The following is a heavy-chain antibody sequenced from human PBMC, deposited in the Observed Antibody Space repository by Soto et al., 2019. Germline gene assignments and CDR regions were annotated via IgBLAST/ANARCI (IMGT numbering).Heavy chain of an antibody. CDR2: ISGGGTTT. CDR3: ARPSYCSGAKCYSAEYNFDH. CDR1: GFTFTSYA. D-gene: IGHD2-15*01. J-gene: IGHJ4*02. V-gene: IGHV3-23*01. Sequence: GGSLRLSCAASGFTFTSYAMSWVRQAPGKGLEWVSAISGGGTTTYDADSVKGRFTISRDNSENTVYLQMNGLRVEDTAVYYCARPSYCSGAKCYSAEYNFDHWGQGTLVTVSS.